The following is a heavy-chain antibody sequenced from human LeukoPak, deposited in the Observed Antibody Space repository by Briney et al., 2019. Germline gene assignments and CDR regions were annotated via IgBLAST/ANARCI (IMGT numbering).Heavy chain of an antibody. Sequence: ASVKVSCKASGYTFSGYYMHWVRQAPGQGLEWMGWINPNSGGTNYAQKFQGRVTMTRDTSISTAYMELSRLRSDDTAVYYCARERGDGDYFGDYWGQGTLVTVSS. J-gene: IGHJ4*02. CDR3: ARERGDGDYFGDY. CDR2: INPNSGGT. D-gene: IGHD4-17*01. V-gene: IGHV1-2*02. CDR1: GYTFSGYY.